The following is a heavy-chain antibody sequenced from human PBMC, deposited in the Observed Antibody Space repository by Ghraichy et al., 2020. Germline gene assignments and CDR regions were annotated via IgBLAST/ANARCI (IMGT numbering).Heavy chain of an antibody. D-gene: IGHD6-19*01. Sequence: ASVKVSCKASGYTFTSYGISWVRQAPGQGLEWMGWISAYNGNTNYAQKLQGRVTMTPDTSTSTAYMELRSLRSDDTAVYYCARTSSGWYKGYYYGMDVWGQGTTVTVSS. V-gene: IGHV1-18*01. CDR2: ISAYNGNT. CDR1: GYTFTSYG. CDR3: ARTSSGWYKGYYYGMDV. J-gene: IGHJ6*02.